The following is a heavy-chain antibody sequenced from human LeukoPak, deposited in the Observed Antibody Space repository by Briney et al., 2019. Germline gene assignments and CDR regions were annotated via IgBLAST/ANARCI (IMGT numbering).Heavy chain of an antibody. Sequence: GGSLRLSCAASGFSFSNSAMAWVRQAPGKGLQWVATISGTGGGTFYAESVKGRFTISRDNLKNTMFLQMSSLRVEDTVTYYCATHYDTSGYLYLDFWGHGTLVTVSS. D-gene: IGHD3-22*01. J-gene: IGHJ4*01. V-gene: IGHV3-23*01. CDR2: ISGTGGGT. CDR1: GFSFSNSA. CDR3: ATHYDTSGYLYLDF.